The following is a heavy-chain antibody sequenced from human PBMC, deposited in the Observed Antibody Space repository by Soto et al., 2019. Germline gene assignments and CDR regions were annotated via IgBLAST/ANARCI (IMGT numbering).Heavy chain of an antibody. CDR3: ARGSIAVAGGEDY. V-gene: IGHV4-31*03. CDR1: GGSISSGGYY. J-gene: IGHJ4*02. D-gene: IGHD6-19*01. CDR2: IYYSGST. Sequence: SETLSLTCTVSGGSISSGGYYWSWIRQHPGKGLEWIGYIYYSGSTYYNPPLKSRVTISVDTSKNQFSLKLSSVTAADTAVYYCARGSIAVAGGEDYWGQGTLVTVSS.